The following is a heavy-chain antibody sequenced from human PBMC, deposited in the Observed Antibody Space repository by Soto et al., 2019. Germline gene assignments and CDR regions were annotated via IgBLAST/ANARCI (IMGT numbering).Heavy chain of an antibody. J-gene: IGHJ4*02. V-gene: IGHV3-53*01. D-gene: IGHD3-10*01. CDR3: ATDAGGGGY. Sequence: EVQLVESGGGLIQPGGSLRLSCAVSGFTVSNNYMSWVRQAPGKGLEGVSVIYSGGYTAYGDSVKGRFTISRDNSKNPKSHQKKSLGAAAGAVYFGATDAGGGGYWGQGTLVTVSS. CDR1: GFTVSNNY. CDR2: IYSGGYT.